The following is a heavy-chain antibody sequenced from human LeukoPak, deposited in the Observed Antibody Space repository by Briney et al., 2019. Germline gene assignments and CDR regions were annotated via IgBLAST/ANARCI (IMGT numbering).Heavy chain of an antibody. Sequence: KPSETLSLTCTVSGGSISGFVWSWIRQPPGEGLDYIGFTYDTGTPTNYNPLLKSRVTLSVDTSKNQFSLNLKSVTAADTAVYYCARLTKGEQWLAYYFDYWGQGALVTVSS. J-gene: IGHJ4*02. CDR1: GGSISGFV. V-gene: IGHV4-59*08. D-gene: IGHD6-19*01. CDR3: ARLTKGEQWLAYYFDY. CDR2: TYDTGTPT.